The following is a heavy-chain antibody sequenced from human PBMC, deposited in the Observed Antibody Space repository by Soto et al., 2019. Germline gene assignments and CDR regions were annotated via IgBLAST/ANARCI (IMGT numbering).Heavy chain of an antibody. CDR1: GYLISSGYY. Sequence: PSETLSLTCSVSGYLISSGYYWGWVRQTPGKGLEWLGSIDYSGKTYKNPSLKSRVSASVDLSQNQFSLNLRSVTAADTAVYYCARYDILTGYLFGLDYWGQGTLVTVSS. CDR3: ARYDILTGYLFGLDY. V-gene: IGHV4-38-2*01. CDR2: IDYSGKT. J-gene: IGHJ4*02. D-gene: IGHD3-9*01.